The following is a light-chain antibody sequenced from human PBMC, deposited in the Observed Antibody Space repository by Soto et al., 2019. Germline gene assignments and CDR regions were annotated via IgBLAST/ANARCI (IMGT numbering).Light chain of an antibody. V-gene: IGKV1-9*01. CDR2: ATS. Sequence: DIPLTQSPSFLSASVGDRVTITCRASQGISSYLAWYQQKPGKAPKLLIYATSTLQSGVPQRFNGSGSGTAFTLAIISLQTEDFSTSHCQQLNSYPRKFTFGPGIKVAIK. CDR3: QQLNSYPRKFT. J-gene: IGKJ3*01. CDR1: QGISSY.